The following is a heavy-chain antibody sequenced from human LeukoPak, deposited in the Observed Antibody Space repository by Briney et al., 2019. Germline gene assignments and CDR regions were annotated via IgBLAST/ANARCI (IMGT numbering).Heavy chain of an antibody. D-gene: IGHD2-15*01. CDR3: AKDSGAYCSGGSCYRGYFHN. J-gene: IGHJ4*02. CDR2: ITGSGGTT. V-gene: IGHV3-23*01. Sequence: PGGSLRLSCAASGFTFNSYAMSWVHQAPGKGLEWVSAITGSGGTTYYADSVKGRFTMSRDNSKNTLYLLMNSLRAEDTAVYHCAKDSGAYCSGGSCYRGYFHNWGQGTLVTVSS. CDR1: GFTFNSYA.